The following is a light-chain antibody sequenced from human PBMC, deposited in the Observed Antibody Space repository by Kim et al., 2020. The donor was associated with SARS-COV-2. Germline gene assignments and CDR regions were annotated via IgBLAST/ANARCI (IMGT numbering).Light chain of an antibody. J-gene: IGKJ4*01. CDR1: QSVSSN. CDR2: CAS. CDR3: QQYKNWPLA. V-gene: IGKV3-15*01. Sequence: EIVMTQSPATLSVSPGERATLSCRASQSVSSNLAGYQQKPGQAPRLLIYCASTRATGIPARFSGSGSETEFTLTISSLQSEDFAVYYCQQYKNWPLAFGGGTKL.